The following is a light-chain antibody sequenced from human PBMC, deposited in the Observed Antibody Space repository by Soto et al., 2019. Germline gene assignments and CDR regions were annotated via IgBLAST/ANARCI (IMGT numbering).Light chain of an antibody. V-gene: IGKV3-15*01. CDR2: GAS. CDR1: QSVTTY. Sequence: EIVMTQSPDTLSVSPGERATLFCRTSQSVTTYLAWYQQQPGQAPRLLIYGASTRASGVPARFSGSGFGTRFTLTIDGLQSEDSSLYFCHQYNKWLTFGQGTTVEIK. CDR3: HQYNKWLT. J-gene: IGKJ1*01.